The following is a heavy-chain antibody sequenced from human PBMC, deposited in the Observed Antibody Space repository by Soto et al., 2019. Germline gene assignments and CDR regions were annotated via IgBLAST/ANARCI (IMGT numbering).Heavy chain of an antibody. Sequence: QVQLQQWGAGLLKPSETLSLTCVVNGGSFSGYYWSWVRQPPGKGLEWIGEINHSGITDSSPSLKRRVTISVDASRSEFSLNLTSVTAADTAVYYCARGRSSVPDRRGIGYYGLDVWGQGTTVIVS. CDR3: ARGRSSVPDRRGIGYYGLDV. D-gene: IGHD3-3*01. CDR1: GGSFSGYY. J-gene: IGHJ6*02. CDR2: INHSGIT. V-gene: IGHV4-34*01.